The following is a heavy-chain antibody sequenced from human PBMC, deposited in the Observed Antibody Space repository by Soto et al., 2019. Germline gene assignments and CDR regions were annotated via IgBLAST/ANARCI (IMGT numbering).Heavy chain of an antibody. J-gene: IGHJ5*02. V-gene: IGHV1-69*06. Sequence: GASVKVSCKASGGTFSSYAISWVRQAPGQGLEWMGGIIPIFGTANYAQKFQGRVTITADKSTSTAYMELSSLRSEDTAVYYCARDLKYDYGGNAAGYNWLDPWGQGTLVTVYS. CDR3: ARDLKYDYGGNAAGYNWLDP. CDR1: GGTFSSYA. D-gene: IGHD4-17*01. CDR2: IIPIFGTA.